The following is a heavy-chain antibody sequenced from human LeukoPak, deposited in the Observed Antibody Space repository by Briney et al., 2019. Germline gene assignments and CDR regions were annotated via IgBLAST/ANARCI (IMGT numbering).Heavy chain of an antibody. CDR1: GGSISSYY. CDR3: ARGKEVAGNRFDP. CDR2: IYYSGST. Sequence: SETLSLTCTVSGGSISSYYWSWIRQPPGKGLEWIGYIYYSGSTNYNPSLKSRVTISVDKSKNQFSLKLSSVTAADTAVYYCARGKEVAGNRFDPWGQGTLVTVSS. V-gene: IGHV4-59*01. J-gene: IGHJ5*02. D-gene: IGHD6-19*01.